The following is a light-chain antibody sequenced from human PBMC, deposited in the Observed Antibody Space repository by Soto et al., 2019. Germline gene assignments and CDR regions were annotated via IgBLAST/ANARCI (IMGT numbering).Light chain of an antibody. CDR2: AAS. V-gene: IGKV1-9*01. J-gene: IGKJ1*01. CDR1: QGISNY. CDR3: QQLNSYLWT. Sequence: DIQLTQSPSFLSASVGDRVTITCRASQGISNYLTWYQQKPGKAPKLLIFAASTLQSGVPSRFSGSGSGTEFTLTISSLRPEDFATYYCQQLNSYLWTFGQGTKVDIK.